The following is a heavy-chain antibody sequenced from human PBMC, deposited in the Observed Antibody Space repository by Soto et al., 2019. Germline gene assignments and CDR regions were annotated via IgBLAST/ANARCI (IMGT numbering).Heavy chain of an antibody. Sequence: ASVKVSCKASGYPFADYFIHWVRQAPGQGLEWMGRINPRGGSTSYPQKFQGRVTMTTDTSTTTVYMELSSLTSEDTAVFYCARGSGSFVYGMDVWGQGTTVTVPS. V-gene: IGHV1-46*01. CDR1: GYPFADYF. CDR3: ARGSGSFVYGMDV. J-gene: IGHJ6*02. CDR2: INPRGGST. D-gene: IGHD3-10*01.